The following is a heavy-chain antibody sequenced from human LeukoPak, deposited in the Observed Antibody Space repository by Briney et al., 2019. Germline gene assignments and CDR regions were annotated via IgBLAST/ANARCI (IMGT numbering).Heavy chain of an antibody. V-gene: IGHV5-51*01. Sequence: GESLKISCKGSGYSFTSYWIGWVRQMPGKGLEWMGIIYPGDSDTRYSPSFQGQVTISADKSISTAYLHWSSLKASDTAMYYCARPNIVGATLGGEYYFDCWGQGTLVTVSS. J-gene: IGHJ4*02. CDR3: ARPNIVGATLGGEYYFDC. D-gene: IGHD1-26*01. CDR2: IYPGDSDT. CDR1: GYSFTSYW.